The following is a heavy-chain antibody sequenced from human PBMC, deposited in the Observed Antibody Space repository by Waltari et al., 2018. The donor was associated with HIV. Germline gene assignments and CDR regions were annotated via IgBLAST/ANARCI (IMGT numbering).Heavy chain of an antibody. CDR1: GRSISRGGYY. V-gene: IGHV4-31*03. CDR3: ALSDDVWSGYYTGGVPIYGMDV. J-gene: IGHJ6*02. Sequence: QVQLQESGPGLATPSQTLSLTCPLSGRSISRGGYYWSWHRQHPGKGLEWLGYIYYSGSTYCNPSLQRRVTRSEDTSKNQFALKLNSVTASDTAVYYCALSDDVWSGYYTGGVPIYGMDVWGQGTTVTVSS. CDR2: IYYSGST. D-gene: IGHD3-3*01.